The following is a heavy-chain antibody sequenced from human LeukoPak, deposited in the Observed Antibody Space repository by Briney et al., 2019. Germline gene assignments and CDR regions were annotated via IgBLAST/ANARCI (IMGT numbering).Heavy chain of an antibody. V-gene: IGHV4-4*07. CDR2: IYISGST. CDR3: ARGGITMVRGVTVDYYYYYYMDV. CDR1: GGSISSYY. J-gene: IGHJ6*03. D-gene: IGHD3-10*01. Sequence: SETLSLTCTVSGGSISSYYWSWIRQPAGKGLEWIGRIYISGSTNYNPSLKSRVTMSVDTSKNLFSLKLSSVTAADTAVYYCARGGITMVRGVTVDYYYYYYMDVWGKGTTVTVSS.